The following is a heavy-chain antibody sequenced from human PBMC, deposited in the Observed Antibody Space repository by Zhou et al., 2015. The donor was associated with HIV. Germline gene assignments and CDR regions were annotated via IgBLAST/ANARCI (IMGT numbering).Heavy chain of an antibody. J-gene: IGHJ5*02. CDR2: IIPIFGTA. CDR3: ASGPLSGDYANWFDP. CDR1: GGTFSSYA. D-gene: IGHD4-17*01. Sequence: QVQLVQSGAEVKKPGSSVKVSCKASGGTFSSYAISWVRQAPGQGLEWMGGIIPIFGTANYAQKFQGRVTITADESTSTAYMELSSLRSEDTAVYYCASGPLSGDYANWFDPWGPGEPLVTVSS. V-gene: IGHV1-69*12.